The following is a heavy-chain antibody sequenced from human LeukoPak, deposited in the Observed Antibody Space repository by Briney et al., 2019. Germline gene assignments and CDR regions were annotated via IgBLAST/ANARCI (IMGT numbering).Heavy chain of an antibody. J-gene: IGHJ4*02. Sequence: GGSLRLSCAASGFTFSSYSMNWVRQAPGKGLEWVSTLSDSGRSTYYADSVKGRFTISRDNSKNTLYLHMNSLRAEDTAVYYCAKEMTTPSFDYWGQGTLVAVSS. D-gene: IGHD4-11*01. V-gene: IGHV3-23*01. CDR2: LSDSGRST. CDR3: AKEMTTPSFDY. CDR1: GFTFSSYS.